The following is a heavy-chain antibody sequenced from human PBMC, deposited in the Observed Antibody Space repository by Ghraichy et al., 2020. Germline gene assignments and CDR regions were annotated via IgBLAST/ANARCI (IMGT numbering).Heavy chain of an antibody. CDR2: INHSGST. Sequence: SETLSLTCAVYGGSFSGYYWSWIRQPPGKGLEWIGEINHSGSTNYNPSLKSRVTISVDTSKNQFSLKLSSVTAADTAVYYCARVLPYCSSTSCPRNYYYYGMDVWGQGTTVTVSS. J-gene: IGHJ6*02. CDR1: GGSFSGYY. CDR3: ARVLPYCSSTSCPRNYYYYGMDV. D-gene: IGHD2-2*01. V-gene: IGHV4-34*01.